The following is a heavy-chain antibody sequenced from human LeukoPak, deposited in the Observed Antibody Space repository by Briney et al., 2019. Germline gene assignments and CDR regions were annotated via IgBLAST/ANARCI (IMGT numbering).Heavy chain of an antibody. J-gene: IGHJ6*04. CDR3: ARGEYQLLHYYYYGMGV. V-gene: IGHV3-48*03. Sequence: PGGSLRLSCTASGFTFSNYAMNWVRQAPGQGLEWVSYISSSGSTIYYADSVKGRFTISRDNAKNSLYLQMNSLRAEDTAVYYCARGEYQLLHYYYYGMGVWGKGTTVTVSS. D-gene: IGHD2-2*01. CDR1: GFTFSNYA. CDR2: ISSSGSTI.